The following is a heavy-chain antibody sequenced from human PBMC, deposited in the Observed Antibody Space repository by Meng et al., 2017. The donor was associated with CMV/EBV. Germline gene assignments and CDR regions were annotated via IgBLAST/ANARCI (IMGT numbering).Heavy chain of an antibody. CDR1: GGSSSGYY. D-gene: IGHD2-15*01. Sequence: SETLSPTCAVYGGSSSGYYWSWIRQPPGKGLEWIGEINHSGSTNYNPSLKSRVTISVDTSKSQFSLRLSSVAAAATAVYYCARGRPMGYCSGGSCYTGYYYYYYGMDVWGQGTTVTVSS. CDR2: INHSGST. CDR3: ARGRPMGYCSGGSCYTGYYYYYYGMDV. V-gene: IGHV4-34*01. J-gene: IGHJ6*02.